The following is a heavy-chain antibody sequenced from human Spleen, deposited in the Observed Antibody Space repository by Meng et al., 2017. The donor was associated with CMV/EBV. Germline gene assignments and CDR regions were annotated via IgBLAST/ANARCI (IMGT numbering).Heavy chain of an antibody. CDR2: VSGSAAST. V-gene: IGHV3-23*01. CDR1: GFTFSSYA. D-gene: IGHD1-26*01. Sequence: LSLTCAASGFTFSSYAMTWVRQAPGKGLEWVSSVSGSAASTYYADSVKGRFTISRDNSKNTLYLQMSSLRVEDTAVYYCAKDRRKSGSYYYHFDYWGQGALVTVSS. CDR3: AKDRRKSGSYYYHFDY. J-gene: IGHJ4*02.